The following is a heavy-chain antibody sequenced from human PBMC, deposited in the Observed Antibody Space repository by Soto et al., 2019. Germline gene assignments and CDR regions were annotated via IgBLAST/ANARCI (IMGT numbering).Heavy chain of an antibody. D-gene: IGHD3-10*01. Sequence: QLQLQESGPGLVKPSETLSLTCTVSGGSISSSRYYWGWIRQPPGKGLEWIGSIYYSGSTYYNPPLKSRVTISVDTAKNQCSLKLSSVTAADTAVYYCARQNMVRGVSFDYWGQGTLVTVSS. CDR2: IYYSGST. J-gene: IGHJ4*02. CDR1: GGSISSSRYY. V-gene: IGHV4-39*01. CDR3: ARQNMVRGVSFDY.